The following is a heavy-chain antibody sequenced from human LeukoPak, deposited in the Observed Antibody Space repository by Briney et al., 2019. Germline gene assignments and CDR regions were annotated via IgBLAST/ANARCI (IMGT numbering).Heavy chain of an antibody. CDR2: IIPIFGTA. CDR1: GGTFSSYA. J-gene: IGHJ4*02. D-gene: IGHD6-19*01. V-gene: IGHV1-69*05. Sequence: SVKVSCKASGGTFSSYAISWVRQAPGQGLEWMGGIIPIFGTANYAQKFQGRVTITTDESTSTAYMELSSLRSENTAVYYCARDSLAVAGTFDYWGQGTLVTVSS. CDR3: ARDSLAVAGTFDY.